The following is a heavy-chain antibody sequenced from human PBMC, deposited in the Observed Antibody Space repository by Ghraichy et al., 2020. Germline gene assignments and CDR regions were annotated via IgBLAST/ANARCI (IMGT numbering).Heavy chain of an antibody. Sequence: SETLSLTCAVSGYSITSGYYWGWIRQPPGKGLEWIGSIFHSGSTYYNPSLKSRVTISVDTSKNQVSLKLSSVTAADTAVYYCVGHVDLYWYFDRWGRGTLVTVSS. V-gene: IGHV4-38-2*01. CDR2: IFHSGST. J-gene: IGHJ2*01. CDR3: VGHVDLYWYFDR. D-gene: IGHD4-17*01. CDR1: GYSITSGYY.